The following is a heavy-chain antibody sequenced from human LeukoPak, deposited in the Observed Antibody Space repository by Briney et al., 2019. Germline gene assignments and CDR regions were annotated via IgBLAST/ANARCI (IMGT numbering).Heavy chain of an antibody. CDR3: GNSYYALNL. D-gene: IGHD3-10*01. V-gene: IGHV3-48*01. J-gene: IGHJ5*02. CDR2: INGGSRAM. Sequence: GGSLRLSCEASGFTFSNYSMNWVRQAPGKGLEWISYINGGSRAMYHADSVKGRFTISRDDAKNSLYLQMSSLRAEDTAVYYCGNSYYALNLWGQGTLVTVSS. CDR1: GFTFSNYS.